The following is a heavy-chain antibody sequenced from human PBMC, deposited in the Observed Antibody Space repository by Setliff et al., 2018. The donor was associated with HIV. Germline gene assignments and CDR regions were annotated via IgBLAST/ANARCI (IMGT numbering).Heavy chain of an antibody. CDR3: ARGSRSPLVNKFRVTPAFDY. CDR1: GGSFSGHY. Sequence: SETLSLTCAVYGGSFSGHYWSWIRQTPGKGLEWIGDISHSGSTNYNPSLKSRVTISVDTSKNQFSLRLTTVTAADTAVYFCARGSRSPLVNKFRVTPAFDYWGQGTLVTVSS. V-gene: IGHV4-34*01. D-gene: IGHD2-21*02. J-gene: IGHJ4*01. CDR2: ISHSGST.